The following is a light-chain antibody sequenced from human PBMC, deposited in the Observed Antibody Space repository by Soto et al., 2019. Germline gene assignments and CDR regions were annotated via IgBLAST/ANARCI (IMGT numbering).Light chain of an antibody. CDR1: SSDVGGCKF. J-gene: IGLJ1*01. CDR3: SSCTGRNYPYV. Sequence: QSALNQPPSASGSPGQSVTISCTGTSSDVGGCKFVSWYQQYPVKAPKLIIYEVSKRPSGVADRFSGSKSGNTASLTVSGLQAEDEADYYCSSCTGRNYPYVFGTGTKLTVL. V-gene: IGLV2-8*01. CDR2: EVS.